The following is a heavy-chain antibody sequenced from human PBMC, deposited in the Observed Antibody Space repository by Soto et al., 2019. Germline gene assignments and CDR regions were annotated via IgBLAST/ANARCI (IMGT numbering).Heavy chain of an antibody. CDR3: AIAVTTVTTYDY. D-gene: IGHD4-17*01. V-gene: IGHV4-31*03. CDR1: GGSISSGSYC. J-gene: IGHJ4*02. CDR2: IYYSGST. Sequence: QVQLQESGPGLVKPSQTLSLTCTVSGGSISSGSYCWSWIRQHPGKGLEWIGYIYYSGSTYYKPSLKSRVTISVDTSKNQFSLKLSSVTAADTAVYYCAIAVTTVTTYDYWGQGTLVTVSS.